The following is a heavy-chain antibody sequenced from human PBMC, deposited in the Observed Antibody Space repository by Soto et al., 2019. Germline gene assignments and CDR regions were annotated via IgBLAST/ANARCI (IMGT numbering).Heavy chain of an antibody. V-gene: IGHV3-21*01. D-gene: IGHD6-6*01. CDR2: ISSSSSYI. Sequence: GYLRLSCAASGFTFSSYSMNWVRQAPGKGLEWVSSISSSSSYIYYADSVKGRFTISRDNAKNSLYLQMNSLRAEDTAVYYCARSAYSSWPLASWCQGTLGTGFS. CDR3: ARSAYSSWPLAS. CDR1: GFTFSSYS. J-gene: IGHJ4*02.